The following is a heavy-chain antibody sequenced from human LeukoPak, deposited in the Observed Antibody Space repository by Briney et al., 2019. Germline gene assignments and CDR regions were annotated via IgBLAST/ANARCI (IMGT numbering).Heavy chain of an antibody. D-gene: IGHD3-22*01. V-gene: IGHV3-30*02. CDR3: ARERRYYDSSGYFSDAFDI. CDR1: GFTFSSYG. J-gene: IGHJ3*02. CDR2: IQYDGSNQ. Sequence: GGSLRLSCTASGFTFSSYGMHWVRQAPGKGLEWVAYIQYDGSNQQYADSVKGRFSISRDRSKNIPYLQMNSLRAEDTAVYYCARERRYYDSSGYFSDAFDIWGQGTMVTVSS.